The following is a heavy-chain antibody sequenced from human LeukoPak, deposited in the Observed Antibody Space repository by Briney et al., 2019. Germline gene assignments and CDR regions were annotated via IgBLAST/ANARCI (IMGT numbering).Heavy chain of an antibody. CDR1: GYTFTSYG. D-gene: IGHD6-19*01. V-gene: IGHV1-18*01. CDR2: IIAYNGNT. CDR3: ARGGGSSGWYYYYYYMDV. J-gene: IGHJ6*03. Sequence: AASVKVSCEASGYTFTSYGISWVRQAPGQGLEWMGWIIAYNGNTNYAQKLQGRVTMTTDTSTSTAYMELRSLRSDDTAVYYCARGGGSSGWYYYYYYMDVWGKGTTVTVSS.